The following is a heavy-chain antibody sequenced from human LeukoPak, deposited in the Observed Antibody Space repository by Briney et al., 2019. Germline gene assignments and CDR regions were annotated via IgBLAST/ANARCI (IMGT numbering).Heavy chain of an antibody. Sequence: GASVKVSCKASRDTFATYYIHWVRQAPGQGLEWMGIINPSGGSTSYAQKFQGRVTMTMNTSINTAYMELSNLRSEDTAAYYCAREDYFGSGSFSNWFDPWGQGTLVTVSS. J-gene: IGHJ5*02. CDR2: INPSGGST. CDR3: AREDYFGSGSFSNWFDP. D-gene: IGHD3-10*01. V-gene: IGHV1-46*01. CDR1: RDTFATYY.